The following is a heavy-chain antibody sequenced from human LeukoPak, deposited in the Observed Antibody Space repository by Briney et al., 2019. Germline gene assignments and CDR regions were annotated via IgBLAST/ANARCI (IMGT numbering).Heavy chain of an antibody. CDR1: GFTFSDYY. V-gene: IGHV3-23*01. J-gene: IGHJ4*02. D-gene: IGHD5-18*01. CDR3: AKRGYSYGQFDY. Sequence: GGSLRLSCAASGFTFSDYYMSWIRQAPGKGLEWVSAISGSGGSTYYADSVKGRFTISRDNSKNTLYLQMNSLRAEDTAVYYCAKRGYSYGQFDYWGQGTLVTVSS. CDR2: ISGSGGST.